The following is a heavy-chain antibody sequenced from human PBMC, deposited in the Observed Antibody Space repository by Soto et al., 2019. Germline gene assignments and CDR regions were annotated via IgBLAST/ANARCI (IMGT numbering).Heavy chain of an antibody. V-gene: IGHV3-23*01. CDR2: ISGSGGST. D-gene: IGHD2-21*02. CDR3: AKRLNTYYFDY. J-gene: IGHJ4*02. CDR1: GYTFSSYA. Sequence: SCKASGYTFSSYAMSWVRQAPGKGLEWVSAISGSGGSTFHADSVKGRFSISRDNSQNTLYLQMNSLRAEDTAVYYCAKRLNTYYFDYWGQGTLVTVSS.